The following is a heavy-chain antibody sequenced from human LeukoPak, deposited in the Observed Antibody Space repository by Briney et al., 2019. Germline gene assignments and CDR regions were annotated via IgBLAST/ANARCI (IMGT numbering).Heavy chain of an antibody. D-gene: IGHD3/OR15-3a*01. J-gene: IGHJ4*02. CDR3: GRAYLDGVHD. Sequence: GGSLRLSCTVSGFTLSVYSMKWVRQAPGKGLEWVSYISHSSTTIYYADSVKGRFTISRDNAKNSLYLQMNSLTAGDTGIYYCGRAYLDGVHDWGQGTLVTVSS. CDR1: GFTLSVYS. CDR2: ISHSSTTI. V-gene: IGHV3-48*01.